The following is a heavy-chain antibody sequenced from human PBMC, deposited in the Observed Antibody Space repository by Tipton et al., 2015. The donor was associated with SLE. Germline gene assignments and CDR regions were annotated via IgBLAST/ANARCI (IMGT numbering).Heavy chain of an antibody. CDR3: ARDRRSRWHYPYGMDV. V-gene: IGHV3-21*01. D-gene: IGHD6-13*01. CDR1: GFTFSSYS. Sequence: SLRLSCAASGFTFSSYSMNWVRQAPGKGLEWVSSISSSSSYIYYADSVKGRFTISRDNAKNSLYLQMNSLRAEDTAVYYCARDRRSRWHYPYGMDVWGQGTTVTVSS. CDR2: ISSSSSYI. J-gene: IGHJ6*02.